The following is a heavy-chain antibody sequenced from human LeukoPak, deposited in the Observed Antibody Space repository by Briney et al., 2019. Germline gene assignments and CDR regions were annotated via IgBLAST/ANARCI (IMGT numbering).Heavy chain of an antibody. CDR1: GYTFTGYY. Sequence: WASVKVSCKASGYTFTGYYMHWVRQAPGQGLEWMGRINPNSGGTNYAQKFQGRVTMTRDTSISTAYMELSRLRSDDTAVYYCARDAGLLGYCSGGSCNWFDPWGQGTLVTVSS. CDR2: INPNSGGT. D-gene: IGHD2-15*01. V-gene: IGHV1-2*06. CDR3: ARDAGLLGYCSGGSCNWFDP. J-gene: IGHJ5*02.